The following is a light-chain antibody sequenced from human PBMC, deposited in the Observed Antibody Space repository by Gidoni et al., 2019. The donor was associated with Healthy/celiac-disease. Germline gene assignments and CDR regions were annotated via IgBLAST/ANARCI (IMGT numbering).Light chain of an antibody. V-gene: IGKV3-11*01. CDR1: QSVSSY. J-gene: IGKJ1*01. CDR2: DAS. CDR3: QPRSNWPWT. Sequence: EIELTQSPATLSLSPGERATLSCRASQSVSSYLAWYQQKPGQAPRLLIYDASNRSTGIPAWFSGGGSGTDFTITISSLEDEDFAVYYCQPRSNWPWTFGQGTKVEIK.